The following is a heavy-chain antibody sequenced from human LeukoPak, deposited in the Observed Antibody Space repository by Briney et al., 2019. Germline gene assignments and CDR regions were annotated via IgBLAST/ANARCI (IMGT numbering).Heavy chain of an antibody. J-gene: IGHJ4*02. V-gene: IGHV3-30*09. Sequence: GQSLRLSCAASGFTFSSYAMHWVRQAPGKGLEWVAVISYDGSNKYYADSVKGRFAISRDNSKNTLYLQMNSLRAEDTAVYYCARIPAGYYDSNGRDYWGQGTLVTVSS. CDR3: ARIPAGYYDSNGRDY. CDR1: GFTFSSYA. CDR2: ISYDGSNK. D-gene: IGHD3-22*01.